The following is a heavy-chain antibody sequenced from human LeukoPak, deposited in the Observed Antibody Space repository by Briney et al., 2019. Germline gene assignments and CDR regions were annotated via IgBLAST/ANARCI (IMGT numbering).Heavy chain of an antibody. CDR1: GFTFDDYA. Sequence: PGGSLTLSCAASGFTFDDYAKHWFRQAPAKGLVWVSLISGDRGSTYYADSVKGRFTISRDNSKNSLYLQMNSLRSEDTALYCCAKDFYDYGWGSLDYWGQGTLVTVSS. CDR2: ISGDRGST. J-gene: IGHJ4*02. D-gene: IGHD3-16*01. CDR3: AKDFYDYGWGSLDY. V-gene: IGHV3-43*02.